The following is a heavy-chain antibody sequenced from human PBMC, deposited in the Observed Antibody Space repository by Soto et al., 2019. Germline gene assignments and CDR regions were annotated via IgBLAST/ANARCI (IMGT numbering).Heavy chain of an antibody. J-gene: IGHJ4*02. CDR3: ARDTGDYVTNY. CDR1: GYTFTSYG. V-gene: IGHV1-18*01. D-gene: IGHD4-17*01. Sequence: QVQLVQSGAEVKKPGASVKVSCKASGYTFTSYGISWVRQAPGQGLEWMGWINAYNGNTKYAQKVQGRITMTANTSTSTAYMELGSLTSGDTAMYFCARDTGDYVTNYWGQGTLVTVSS. CDR2: INAYNGNT.